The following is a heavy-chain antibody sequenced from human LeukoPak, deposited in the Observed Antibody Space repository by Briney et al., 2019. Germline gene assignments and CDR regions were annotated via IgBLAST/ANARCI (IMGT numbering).Heavy chain of an antibody. J-gene: IGHJ6*03. Sequence: ASVKVSCKASGYTFTSYDMNWVRQATGQGLEWMGWMNPNSGTTGYAQKFQGRVTMTRNTSISTAYMELSSLRSEDTAVYYCARGTGYYNYMDVWGKGTTVTVSS. CDR1: GYTFTSYD. CDR3: ARGTGYYNYMDV. D-gene: IGHD2-8*02. CDR2: MNPNSGTT. V-gene: IGHV1-8*01.